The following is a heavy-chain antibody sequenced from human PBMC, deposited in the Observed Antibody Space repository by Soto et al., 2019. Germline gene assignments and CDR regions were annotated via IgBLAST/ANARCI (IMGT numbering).Heavy chain of an antibody. CDR1: GFSFSYYA. D-gene: IGHD2-15*01. Sequence: GGSLRLSCTASGFSFSYYAVIWVRQAPGKGLEWVSSIRTKIYRETTQYAASVKGRFTISRDDSESTAYLQMNSLKTEDTAVYYCARDIFDATGKYFDFWGRGTLVTVSS. J-gene: IGHJ4*02. CDR2: IRTKIYRETT. CDR3: ARDIFDATGKYFDF. V-gene: IGHV3-49*04.